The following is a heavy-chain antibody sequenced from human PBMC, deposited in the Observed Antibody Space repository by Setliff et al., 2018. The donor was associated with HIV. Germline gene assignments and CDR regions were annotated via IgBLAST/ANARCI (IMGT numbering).Heavy chain of an antibody. CDR3: ATDKHYYGSGSYYALDY. D-gene: IGHD3-10*01. V-gene: IGHV4-59*01. J-gene: IGHJ4*02. Sequence: SETLSLTCTVSGGSISSYYWSWIRQPPGEGLEWIGYIFYSGSTNYNPSLKSRVTISLDTSKNQFSLKLTSVTAADTAVYYCATDKHYYGSGSYYALDYWGQGTLVTVSS. CDR2: IFYSGST. CDR1: GGSISSYY.